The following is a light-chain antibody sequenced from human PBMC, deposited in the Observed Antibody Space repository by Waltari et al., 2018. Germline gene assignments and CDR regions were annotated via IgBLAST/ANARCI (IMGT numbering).Light chain of an antibody. CDR1: NLESKF. Sequence: SYELTQPPSLSVSPGQTASITCSGDNLESKFTYWYQQKPGQSPVLVLYQDNKRPSGIPERFSGSSAGSTATLIISGSQAMDEADYYCQTWDSGSYVVFGGGTKLTVL. CDR2: QDN. V-gene: IGLV3-1*01. J-gene: IGLJ2*01. CDR3: QTWDSGSYVV.